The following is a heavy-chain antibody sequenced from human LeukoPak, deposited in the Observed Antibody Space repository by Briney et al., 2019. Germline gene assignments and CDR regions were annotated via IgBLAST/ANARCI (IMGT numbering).Heavy chain of an antibody. CDR3: AREKVVTYNWFDP. D-gene: IGHD4-23*01. V-gene: IGHV1-69*05. CDR2: IIPIFGTA. CDR1: GGTFSSYA. J-gene: IGHJ5*02. Sequence: SVKVSCKASGGTFSSYAISWVRQAPGQGLEWMGRIIPIFGTANYAQKFQGRVTITTDESTSTAFMELSSLRSEDTAVYYCAREKVVTYNWFDPWGQGTLVTVSS.